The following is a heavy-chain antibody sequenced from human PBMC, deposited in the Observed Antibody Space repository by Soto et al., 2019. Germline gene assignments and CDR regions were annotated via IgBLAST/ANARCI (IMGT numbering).Heavy chain of an antibody. V-gene: IGHV4-34*01. J-gene: IGHJ5*02. D-gene: IGHD3-22*01. CDR2: INHSGST. CDR3: ARGPTRIVVAIPNWSWFDP. Sequence: SETLSLTCAVYGGSFSGYYWSWIRQPPGKGLEWIGEINHSGSTNYNPSLKSRVTISVDTSKNQFSLKLSSVTAADTAVYYCARGPTRIVVAIPNWSWFDPWGQGTLVTVSS. CDR1: GGSFSGYY.